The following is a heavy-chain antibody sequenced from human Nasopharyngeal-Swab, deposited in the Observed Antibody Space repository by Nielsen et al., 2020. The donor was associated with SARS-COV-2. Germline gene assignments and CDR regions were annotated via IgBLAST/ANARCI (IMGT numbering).Heavy chain of an antibody. CDR3: TRLKYYYDSSGYYDGMDV. V-gene: IGHV3-73*01. Sequence: GESLKISCAASGFTFSGSAMHWVRQASGKGLGWVGRIRSKANSYATAYAASVKGRFTISRDDSKNTAYLQMNSLKTEDTAVYYCTRLKYYYDSSGYYDGMDVWGQGTTVTVSS. D-gene: IGHD3-22*01. J-gene: IGHJ6*02. CDR1: GFTFSGSA. CDR2: IRSKANSYAT.